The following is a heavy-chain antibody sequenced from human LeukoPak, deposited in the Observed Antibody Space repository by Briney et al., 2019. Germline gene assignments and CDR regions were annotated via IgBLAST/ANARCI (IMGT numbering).Heavy chain of an antibody. CDR1: GGTFSSYA. J-gene: IGHJ5*02. CDR3: ARVPGPNWFDP. Sequence: GASVKVSCKASGGTFSSYAISWVRQAPGQGLEWMGRIIPILGIANYAQKFQGRVTITADKSTSTAYIELSSLRSEDTAVYYCARVPGPNWFDPWGQGTLVIVSS. V-gene: IGHV1-69*04. CDR2: IIPILGIA.